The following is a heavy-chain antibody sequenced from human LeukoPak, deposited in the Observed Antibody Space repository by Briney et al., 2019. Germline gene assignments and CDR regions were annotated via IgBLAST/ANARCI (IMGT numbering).Heavy chain of an antibody. CDR1: GGSISSSSYY. CDR2: IYYSGST. D-gene: IGHD4-23*01. V-gene: IGHV4-39*01. CDR3: ASSSTVVKGYYYYYYMDV. Sequence: SETLSLTCTVSGGSISSSSYYWGWIRQPPGKGLEWIGSIYYSGSTYYNPSLKSRVTISVDTSKNQFSLKLSSVTAADTAVYYCASSSTVVKGYYYYYYMDVWGKGTTVTVSS. J-gene: IGHJ6*03.